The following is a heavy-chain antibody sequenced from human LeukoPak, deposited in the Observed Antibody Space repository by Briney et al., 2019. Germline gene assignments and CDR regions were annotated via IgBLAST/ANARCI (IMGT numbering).Heavy chain of an antibody. Sequence: GASVKVSCKASGGTFISYAISWVRQAPGQGLEWMGGIIPIFGTANYAQKFQGRVTITADESTSTAYMELSSLRSEDTAVYYCARDRSAMVTSYYYYGMDVWGQGTTVTVSS. CDR1: GGTFISYA. J-gene: IGHJ6*02. V-gene: IGHV1-69*13. D-gene: IGHD5-18*01. CDR3: ARDRSAMVTSYYYYGMDV. CDR2: IIPIFGTA.